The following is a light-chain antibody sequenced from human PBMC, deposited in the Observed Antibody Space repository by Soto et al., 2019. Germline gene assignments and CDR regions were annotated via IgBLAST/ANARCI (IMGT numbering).Light chain of an antibody. J-gene: IGKJ5*01. V-gene: IGKV1-13*02. CDR3: QQFNSYPQT. CDR1: QGISSA. CDR2: DAS. Sequence: AIQLTQSPSSLSASVGDRVTITCRASQGISSALAWYQQKPGKAPKLLIYDASSLESGVPSRFCGSGSGTDFTLTISSLQPEDFATYYCQQFNSYPQTFGQGTRLEIK.